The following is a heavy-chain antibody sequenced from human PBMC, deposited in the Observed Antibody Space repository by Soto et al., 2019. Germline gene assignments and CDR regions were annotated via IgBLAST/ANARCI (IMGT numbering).Heavy chain of an antibody. CDR3: VRHLGARGVLRHGRLDR. CDR1: GYTFANSW. J-gene: IGHJ5*02. CDR2: IFPGDSDT. Sequence: PGESLNISCKGSGYTFANSWIAWVRQMPGKGLEWLGNIFPGDSDTKYSPSFQGRGTLSADTSISTAYLHWSSLKASDSAIYFCVRHLGARGVLRHGRLDRWGQLTLVTVS. D-gene: IGHD3-16*01. V-gene: IGHV5-51*01.